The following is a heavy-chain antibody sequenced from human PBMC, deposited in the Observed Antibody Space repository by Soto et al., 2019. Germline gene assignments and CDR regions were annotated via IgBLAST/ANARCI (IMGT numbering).Heavy chain of an antibody. Sequence: EVQLVESGGGLVQPGGSLRLSCAASGFTFSSYAMHWVRQAPGKGLEYVSAISSNGGSTYYANSVKGRFTISRDNSKNTLYLQMGSLRAEDMAVYYCATGYDFWSGHTDFDYWGQGTLATVSS. V-gene: IGHV3-64*01. CDR3: ATGYDFWSGHTDFDY. J-gene: IGHJ4*02. CDR2: ISSNGGST. D-gene: IGHD3-3*01. CDR1: GFTFSSYA.